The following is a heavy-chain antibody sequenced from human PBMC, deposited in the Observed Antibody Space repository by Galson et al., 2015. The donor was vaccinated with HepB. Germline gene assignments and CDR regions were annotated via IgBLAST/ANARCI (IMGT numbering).Heavy chain of an antibody. CDR2: IIPIFGTA. D-gene: IGHD2-8*01. CDR1: GGTFSSYA. V-gene: IGHV1-69*13. CDR3: ARDALGYCTNGVCPPFDY. J-gene: IGHJ4*02. Sequence: SVKVSCKASGGTFSSYAISWVRQAPGQGLEWMGGIIPIFGTANYAQKFQGRVTITADESTSTAYMELSSLRSEDTAVYYCARDALGYCTNGVCPPFDYWGQGALVTVSS.